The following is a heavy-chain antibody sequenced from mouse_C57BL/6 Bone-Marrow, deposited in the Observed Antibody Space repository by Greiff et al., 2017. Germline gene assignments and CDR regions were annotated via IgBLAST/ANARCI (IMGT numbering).Heavy chain of an antibody. CDR1: GYTFTSYW. CDR2: IDPSDSYT. J-gene: IGHJ3*01. CDR3: AREVATPGAFAY. V-gene: IGHV1-50*01. Sequence: QVQLQQPGAELVKPGASVKLSCTASGYTFTSYWMQWVKQRPGQGLEWIGEIDPSDSYTNYNQKFKGKATLTVDTSSSTAYMQLSSLTSEDTAVYYCAREVATPGAFAYWGQGTLVTVSA. D-gene: IGHD1-1*01.